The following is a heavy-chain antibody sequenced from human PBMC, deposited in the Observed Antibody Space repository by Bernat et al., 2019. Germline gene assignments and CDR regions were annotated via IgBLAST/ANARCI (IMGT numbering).Heavy chain of an antibody. CDR2: IYYSGST. V-gene: IGHV4-59*01. J-gene: IGHJ4*02. CDR3: ARDSWSRYDFWSGYYSEGFDY. D-gene: IGHD3-3*01. Sequence: QVQLQESGLGLVKPSETLSLTCTVSGGSISSYYWSWIRQPPGKGLEWIGYIYYSGSTNYNPSLKSRVTISVDTSKNQFSLKLSSVTAADTAVYYCARDSWSRYDFWSGYYSEGFDYWGQGTLVTVSS. CDR1: GGSISSYY.